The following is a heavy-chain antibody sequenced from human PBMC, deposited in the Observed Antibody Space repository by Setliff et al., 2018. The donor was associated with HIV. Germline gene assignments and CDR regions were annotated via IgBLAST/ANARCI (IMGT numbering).Heavy chain of an antibody. CDR3: ARDRHYSGLGSYGP. J-gene: IGHJ5*02. D-gene: IGHD3-10*01. Sequence: SETLSLTCTLSGGSFGDYHWSWIRQPAGRGLEWIGRIFRSGTTDYKFSLKSRVIISIDTSRNQFSLRSTSVTAEDTAVYYCARDRHYSGLGSYGPWGPGTLVTVSS. V-gene: IGHV4-4*07. CDR1: GGSFGDYH. CDR2: IFRSGTT.